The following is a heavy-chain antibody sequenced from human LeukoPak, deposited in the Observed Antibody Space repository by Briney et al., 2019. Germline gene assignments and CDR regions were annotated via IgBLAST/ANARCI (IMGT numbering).Heavy chain of an antibody. D-gene: IGHD3-10*01. CDR2: ISGSGGST. V-gene: IGHV3-23*01. J-gene: IGHJ4*02. CDR3: AKSPSMVRGVTVDY. Sequence: GGSLRLSCAASGFTFSSYAMSWVRQAPGKGLEWVSAISGSGGSTYYADSVKGRFTISRDNSKNTLDLQMNSLRAEDTAVYYCAKSPSMVRGVTVDYWGQGTLVTVSS. CDR1: GFTFSSYA.